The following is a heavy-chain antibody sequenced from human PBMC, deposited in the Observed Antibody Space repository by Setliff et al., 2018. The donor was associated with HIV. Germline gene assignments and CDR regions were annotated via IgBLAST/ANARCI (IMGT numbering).Heavy chain of an antibody. V-gene: IGHV4-34*01. CDR2: VNLPKTL. CDR1: GGSLNDYS. J-gene: IGHJ4*02. Sequence: SETLSLTCAVYGGSLNDYSWNWIRQSPGKGLEWIGEVNLPKTLNYNPSLESRITISVDTSKKQFSLDLSSVTAADTAVYFCARAIVKTGCHTKSRVFDYWGQGTLVTVSS. CDR3: ARAIVKTGCHTKSRVFDY. D-gene: IGHD2-15*01.